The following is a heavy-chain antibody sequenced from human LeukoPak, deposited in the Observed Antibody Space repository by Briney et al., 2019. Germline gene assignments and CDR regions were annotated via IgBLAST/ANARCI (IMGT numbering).Heavy chain of an antibody. CDR1: GFAVSNYW. Sequence: GGSLRLSCAASGFAVSNYWMTWVRQAPGKGLEWVANIKEYGSEKYCVDSVKGRFTISRDNAKNSLYLQMNSPRAEDTAVYYCTRGSSSSYDYWGQGTLVTVSS. CDR2: IKEYGSEK. J-gene: IGHJ4*02. D-gene: IGHD2-2*01. CDR3: TRGSSSSYDY. V-gene: IGHV3-7*04.